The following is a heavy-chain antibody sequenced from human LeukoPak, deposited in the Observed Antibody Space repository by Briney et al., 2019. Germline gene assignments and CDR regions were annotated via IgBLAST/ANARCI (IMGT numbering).Heavy chain of an antibody. CDR3: ARDRGYCSGGSCYTYYFDY. D-gene: IGHD2-15*01. Sequence: GGSRRLSCAASGFTFSSYSMNWVRQAPGKGLEWVSYISLSSGTIYYADSVKGRFTISRDNAKNSLYLQMNSLRDEDTAVYYCARDRGYCSGGSCYTYYFDYWGQGPLVTVSS. CDR1: GFTFSSYS. J-gene: IGHJ4*02. CDR2: ISLSSGTI. V-gene: IGHV3-48*02.